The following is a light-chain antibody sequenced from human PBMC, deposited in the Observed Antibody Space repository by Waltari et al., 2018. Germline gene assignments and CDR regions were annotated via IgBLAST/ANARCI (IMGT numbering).Light chain of an antibody. CDR1: QSVSYY. V-gene: IGKV1-39*01. CDR3: QQTYNAPLT. CDR2: VAS. Sequence: DVQMTQSPSSLSASVGDRVTITCRASQSVSYYLNWYQQKAGQAPKLLIYVASSVETGVPSRFSGSGSGTDFTLTISNLQPEDFATYLCQQTYNAPLTFGGGTKVEIK. J-gene: IGKJ4*01.